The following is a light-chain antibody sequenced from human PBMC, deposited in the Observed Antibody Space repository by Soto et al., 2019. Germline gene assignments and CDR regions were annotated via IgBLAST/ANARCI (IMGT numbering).Light chain of an antibody. CDR3: QQRSNWPPLT. CDR1: QSVSSY. Sequence: VLTQGPHNPSLSPGERATLSCRASQSVSSYGAWYQQKPGQAPRLLIYDASNRATGISARFSGSGSGTDFTLTISSLEPEDFAVYYCQQRSNWPPLTFGGGTKVDIK. V-gene: IGKV3-11*01. CDR2: DAS. J-gene: IGKJ4*01.